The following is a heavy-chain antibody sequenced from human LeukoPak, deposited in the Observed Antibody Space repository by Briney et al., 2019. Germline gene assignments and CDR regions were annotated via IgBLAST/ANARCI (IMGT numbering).Heavy chain of an antibody. CDR3: AKDNNYGDFPRDY. J-gene: IGHJ4*02. V-gene: IGHV3-23*01. Sequence: GGSLRLSCTGSGFTFSAYALSWVRQAPGKGLEWVSAISGSGNTYYADSVKGRFTISRDNSKNTLYLQMNSLRAEDTAVYYCAKDNNYGDFPRDYWGQGTLVTVSS. CDR1: GFTFSAYA. D-gene: IGHD4-17*01. CDR2: ISGSGNT.